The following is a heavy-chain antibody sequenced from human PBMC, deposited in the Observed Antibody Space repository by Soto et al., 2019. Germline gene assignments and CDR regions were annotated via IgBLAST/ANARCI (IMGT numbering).Heavy chain of an antibody. CDR3: ARDRISIAATAYDAFDI. CDR2: ISVYNGDT. V-gene: IGHV1-18*01. D-gene: IGHD6-13*01. J-gene: IGHJ3*02. CDR1: GYTFTRYG. Sequence: QVQLVQSGAEVTKPGASVKVSCKASGYTFTRYGITWVRQAPGQGLEWMGWISVYNGDTNYAQKFQGRVTMTTDTSSSTAYMELRSLRSDDTAVYYCARDRISIAATAYDAFDIWGQGTMVTVSS.